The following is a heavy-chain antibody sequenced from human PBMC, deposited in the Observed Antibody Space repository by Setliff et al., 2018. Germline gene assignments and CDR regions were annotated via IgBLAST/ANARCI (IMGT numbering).Heavy chain of an antibody. CDR2: ISPHNGKT. CDR3: SRLVRYCTTTTCQTLSGGEH. CDR1: GYIFTDYG. D-gene: IGHD2-8*01. Sequence: ASVKVSCKASGYIFTDYGVSWVRQAPGQGLEWVGWISPHNGKTYYAPKFQDRITMTTDTSTSTAYLDLRSLRSDDTAVYYCSRLVRYCTTTTCQTLSGGEHWGPGTLVTVSS. V-gene: IGHV1-18*01. J-gene: IGHJ1*01.